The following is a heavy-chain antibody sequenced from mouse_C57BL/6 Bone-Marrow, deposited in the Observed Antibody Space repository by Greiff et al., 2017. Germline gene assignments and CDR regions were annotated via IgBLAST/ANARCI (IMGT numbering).Heavy chain of an antibody. CDR3: ARSLWDVTAY. CDR1: DSEVFPIAY. D-gene: IGHD6-1*01. CDR2: ILPSIGRT. V-gene: IGHV15-2*01. Sequence: VQLQQSGSELRSPGSSVKLSCKDFDSEVFPIAYMCWVRQKPGHGFEWIGGILPSIGRTIYGEKFEDKATLDADTLSNTAYLELNSLTSEDSAFYYSARSLWDVTAYWGQGTLVTVSA. J-gene: IGHJ3*01.